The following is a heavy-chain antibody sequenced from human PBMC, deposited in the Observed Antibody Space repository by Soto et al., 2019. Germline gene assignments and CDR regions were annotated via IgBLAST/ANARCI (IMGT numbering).Heavy chain of an antibody. D-gene: IGHD3-10*01. Sequence: EVQLVESGGGLVKPGGSLRLSCAASGFTFSISSMNWVRQAPGKGLEWVSSISGTSDYISYADSVKGRFTISRDNAKNSLYLQMNSLRAEDTGVYFCARDPSSYGSGSYYYFDYWGQGALVTVSS. CDR3: ARDPSSYGSGSYYYFDY. CDR2: ISGTSDYI. CDR1: GFTFSISS. J-gene: IGHJ4*02. V-gene: IGHV3-21*01.